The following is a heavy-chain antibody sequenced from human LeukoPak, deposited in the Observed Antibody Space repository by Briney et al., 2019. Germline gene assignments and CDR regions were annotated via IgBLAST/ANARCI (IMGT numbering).Heavy chain of an antibody. CDR3: AGNYYDSSGNY. CDR2: IYYSGST. Sequence: SETLSLTCTVSGGSISSYYWSWIRQPPGKGLEWIGYIYYSGSTNYNPSLKSRVTISVDTSKNQFSLKLSSVTAADTAVYYCAGNYYDSSGNYWGQGTLVTVSS. J-gene: IGHJ4*02. D-gene: IGHD3-22*01. CDR1: GGSISSYY. V-gene: IGHV4-59*01.